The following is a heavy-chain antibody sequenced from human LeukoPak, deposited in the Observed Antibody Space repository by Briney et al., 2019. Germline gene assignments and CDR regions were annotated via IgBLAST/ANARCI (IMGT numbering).Heavy chain of an antibody. Sequence: SQTLSLTCTVSGGSISSGDYYWSWIRQPPWKGLEWIGYIYYSGSTYCNPSLKSRVTISVDTSKNQFSLKLSSVTAADTAVYYCAGRAEVRAYYFDYWGQGTLVTVSS. CDR1: GGSISSGDYY. CDR2: IYYSGST. V-gene: IGHV4-30-4*08. J-gene: IGHJ4*02. D-gene: IGHD2-2*01. CDR3: AGRAEVRAYYFDY.